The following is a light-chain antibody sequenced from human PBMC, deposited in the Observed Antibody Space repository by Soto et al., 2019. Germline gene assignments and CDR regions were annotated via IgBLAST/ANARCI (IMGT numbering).Light chain of an antibody. CDR3: CSYAGSSTFYV. J-gene: IGLJ1*01. CDR2: DVS. CDR1: SSDVGSYNL. Sequence: QSVLTQPASGSGSPGQSITIACTGTSSDVGSYNLVSWYQQHPGKAPKLMIYDVSKRPSGVSNRFSGSKSANTASLTISGLQAEDEADYYCCSYAGSSTFYVFGTGTKLTVL. V-gene: IGLV2-23*02.